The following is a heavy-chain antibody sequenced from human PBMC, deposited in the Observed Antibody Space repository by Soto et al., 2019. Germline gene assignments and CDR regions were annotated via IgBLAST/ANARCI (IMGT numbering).Heavy chain of an antibody. CDR3: ARDLKGSNCYLDGFDI. CDR2: ISSGNDYI. V-gene: IGHV3-21*02. CDR1: GFTFSSYS. D-gene: IGHD6-13*01. J-gene: IGHJ3*02. Sequence: EVQLVESGGGLVKPGGSLRLSCAASGFTFSSYSLNWVRQAPGKGLEWVSSISSGNDYIYYADSVKGRFTISRDNAKNSLYLQMNSLRAEDTAVYYCARDLKGSNCYLDGFDIWGQGTMVSVSS.